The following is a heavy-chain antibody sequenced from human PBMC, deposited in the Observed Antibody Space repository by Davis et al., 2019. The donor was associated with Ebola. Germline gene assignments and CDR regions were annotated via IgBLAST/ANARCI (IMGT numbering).Heavy chain of an antibody. CDR1: GFTFDSYW. CDR2: LGTSADT. J-gene: IGHJ3*02. Sequence: GESLKISCEASGFTFDSYWMHWVRQAPGKGLEWVSTLGTSADTYYADSVKGRFTISRDNSKNTLYLQMNGLRVEDTAIYYCAKDTSNIWFDIWGQGTMVTVSS. V-gene: IGHV3-23*01. D-gene: IGHD1-26*01. CDR3: AKDTSNIWFDI.